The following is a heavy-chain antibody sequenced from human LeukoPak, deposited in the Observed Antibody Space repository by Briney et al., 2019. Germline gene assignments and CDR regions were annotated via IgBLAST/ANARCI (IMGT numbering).Heavy chain of an antibody. CDR3: ARDGRRYDFWSGYSDY. J-gene: IGHJ4*02. D-gene: IGHD3-3*01. V-gene: IGHV1-18*01. CDR1: GYTFTSYG. Sequence: GASVKVSGKASGYTFTSYGISWVRQAPGQGLEWMGWISAYNGNTNYAQKLQGRVTMTTDTSTSTAYMELRSLRSDDTAVYYCARDGRRYDFWSGYSDYWGQGTLVTVSS. CDR2: ISAYNGNT.